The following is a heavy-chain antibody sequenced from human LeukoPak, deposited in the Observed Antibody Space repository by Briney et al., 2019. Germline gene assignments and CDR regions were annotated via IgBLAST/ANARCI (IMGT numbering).Heavy chain of an antibody. D-gene: IGHD3-16*01. CDR3: ARNGLISDWGFDY. CDR1: GGSISSGSYY. J-gene: IGHJ4*02. V-gene: IGHV4-61*02. CDR2: IYTSGST. Sequence: PSETLSLTCTVSGGSISSGSYYWSWIRQPAGKGLEWIGRIYTSGSTNYNPSLKSRVTISVDTSKNQFSLKLSSVTAADTAVYYCARNGLISDWGFDYWGQGTLVTVSS.